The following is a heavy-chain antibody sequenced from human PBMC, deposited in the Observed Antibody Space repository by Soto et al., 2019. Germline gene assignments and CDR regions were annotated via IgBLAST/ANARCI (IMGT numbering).Heavy chain of an antibody. J-gene: IGHJ4*02. CDR3: ARAGYSYGFGYYYDY. V-gene: IGHV4-59*01. Sequence: SETLSLTCTVSGGSISRYYWSWIRQPPGKGLEWVGYIYYDGSTSYSPSLKSRVTISVGTSKNQFSLSLSAMTAADTAVYYCARAGYSYGFGYYYDYWGQGXPVTVYS. CDR1: GGSISRYY. D-gene: IGHD5-18*01. CDR2: IYYDGST.